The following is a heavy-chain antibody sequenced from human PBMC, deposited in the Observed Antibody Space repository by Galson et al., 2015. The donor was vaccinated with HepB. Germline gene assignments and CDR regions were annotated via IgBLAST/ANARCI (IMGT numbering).Heavy chain of an antibody. D-gene: IGHD3-10*01. V-gene: IGHV1-18*04. CDR2: ISTYTGNT. Sequence: SVKVSCKASGYTFTSYGITWVRQAPGQGLEWMVWISTYTGNTNYEQKLQGRVAVTTDTSTSTAYMELRSLRSDDTAVYYCARGYGSGVDYWGQGTLVTVSS. CDR1: GYTFTSYG. CDR3: ARGYGSGVDY. J-gene: IGHJ4*02.